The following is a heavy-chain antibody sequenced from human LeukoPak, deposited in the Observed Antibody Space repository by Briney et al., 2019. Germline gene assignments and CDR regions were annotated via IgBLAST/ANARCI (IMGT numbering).Heavy chain of an antibody. D-gene: IGHD1-26*01. CDR2: TYVSGNT. J-gene: IGHJ4*02. V-gene: IGHV3-66*01. Sequence: GGSLRLSCAASGFTVSGNYISWVRQAPGKGLKWVAVTYVSGNTYYADSVKGRFSISRDTSKNTLSLQLNSLRAEDSAGYYCARDVGCWGQGTLVSVSS. CDR3: ARDVGC. CDR1: GFTVSGNY.